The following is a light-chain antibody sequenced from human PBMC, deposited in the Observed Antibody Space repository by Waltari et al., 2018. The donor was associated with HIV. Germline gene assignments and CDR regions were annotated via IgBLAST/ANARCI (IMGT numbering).Light chain of an antibody. CDR1: SDVGSYNL. V-gene: IGLV2-23*02. CDR3: CSYAGSSTFVV. CDR2: EVS. Sequence: QSALTQPASVSGSPGQSITISCTGTSDVGSYNLVSWYQQHPGKAPKLMIYEVSKRPSGVSNRFSGSKSGNPASLTISGLQAEDEADYYCCSYAGSSTFVVFGGGTKLTVL. J-gene: IGLJ2*01.